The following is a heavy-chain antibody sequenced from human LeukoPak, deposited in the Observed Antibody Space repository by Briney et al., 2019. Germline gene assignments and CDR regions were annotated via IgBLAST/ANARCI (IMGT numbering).Heavy chain of an antibody. CDR3: ARDPGGVVYFDY. CDR2: IWYDGSDI. V-gene: IGHV3-33*01. Sequence: PGGSLRLSCAASGFTFSSYGMHWVRQAPGKGLEWVALIWYDGSDIYYADSVKGRFIISRDNSKNTLYLQMNTLRAEDTAVYYCARDPGGVVYFDYWGQGTLVTVSS. J-gene: IGHJ4*02. D-gene: IGHD2-8*01. CDR1: GFTFSSYG.